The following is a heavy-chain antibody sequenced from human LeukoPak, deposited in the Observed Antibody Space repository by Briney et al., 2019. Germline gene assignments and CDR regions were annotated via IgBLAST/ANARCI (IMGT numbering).Heavy chain of an antibody. J-gene: IGHJ4*02. CDR1: GFTVSSNF. Sequence: GGSLRLSCAASGFTVSSNFMTWVRQAPGKGLDWVSVIYSGGSTYYADSVKGRFTISRDNSKNTVYLQMNSLRAEDTAVYYCARDLRRVFDYWGQGTLVTVSS. CDR2: IYSGGST. D-gene: IGHD4-17*01. V-gene: IGHV3-53*05. CDR3: ARDLRRVFDY.